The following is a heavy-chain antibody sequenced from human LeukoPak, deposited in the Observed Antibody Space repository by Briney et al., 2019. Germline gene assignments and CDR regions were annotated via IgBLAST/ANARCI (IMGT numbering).Heavy chain of an antibody. CDR3: ARDGCGSTSCYPLFDF. Sequence: PGRSLRLSCTASGFTFGDYTMSWVRQAPGKGGEWVGFIRSEVYGGTTESAASVKVTFTISRDHSKRIAYLQITSLTPEDTAMYYCARDGCGSTSCYPLFDFWGQGTLVTVS. CDR1: GFTFGDYT. CDR2: IRSEVYGGTT. D-gene: IGHD2-2*01. J-gene: IGHJ4*02. V-gene: IGHV3-49*04.